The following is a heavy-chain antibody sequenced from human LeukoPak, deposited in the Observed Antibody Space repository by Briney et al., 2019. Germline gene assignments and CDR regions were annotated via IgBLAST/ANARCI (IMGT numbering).Heavy chain of an antibody. V-gene: IGHV1-2*06. J-gene: IGHJ4*02. CDR1: GYTFIAYY. D-gene: IGHD3-3*01. Sequence: ASVKVSCKASGYTFIAYYIYWMRQAPGQGLEWVGRINPNSGGTNYAQNFQDRVTLTRDTSITTAYMELNRLISDDTAVYYCARAYDHYGDHWGQGTLVTVSS. CDR3: ARAYDHYGDH. CDR2: INPNSGGT.